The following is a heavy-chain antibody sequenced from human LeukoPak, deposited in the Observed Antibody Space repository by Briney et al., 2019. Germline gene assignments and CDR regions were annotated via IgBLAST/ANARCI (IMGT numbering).Heavy chain of an antibody. D-gene: IGHD6-13*01. CDR3: AKEGRAGTDPNFDY. V-gene: IGHV3-9*01. Sequence: GGSLRLSCATSGFTFDDYDMHWVRQAPGKGLEWVSGIRWNSGTIGYADSVKGRFTISRDNAKNSLYLQMNSLRAEDTALYYCAKEGRAGTDPNFDYWGQGTLVTVSS. CDR1: GFTFDDYD. CDR2: IRWNSGTI. J-gene: IGHJ4*02.